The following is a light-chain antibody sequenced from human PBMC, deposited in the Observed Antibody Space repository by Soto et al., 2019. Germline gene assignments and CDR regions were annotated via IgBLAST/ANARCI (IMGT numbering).Light chain of an antibody. CDR3: QQYNSYSLT. J-gene: IGKJ4*01. CDR2: DGF. Sequence: DIQMTQSPSTLSASVGDRVTISCRASQSISVWLAWYQQKPGKAPKLLIYDGFKLESGVPSRFSGSGSGTEFTLTISSLQPDDFATYYCQQYNSYSLTFGGGTKVEIK. V-gene: IGKV1-5*01. CDR1: QSISVW.